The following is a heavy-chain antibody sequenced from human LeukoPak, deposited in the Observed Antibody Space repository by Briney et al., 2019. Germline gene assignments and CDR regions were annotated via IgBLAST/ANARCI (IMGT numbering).Heavy chain of an antibody. J-gene: IGHJ4*02. CDR2: IYSGGST. CDR3: ARGGPAAGRFDY. Sequence: TGGSLRLSCAASGFTVSSNYMSWVRQAPGKGLEWVSVIYSGGSTYYADPVKGRFTISRDNSKSTLYLQMNSLRAEDTAVYYCARGGPAAGRFDYWGQGTLVTVSS. CDR1: GFTVSSNY. V-gene: IGHV3-66*01. D-gene: IGHD6-13*01.